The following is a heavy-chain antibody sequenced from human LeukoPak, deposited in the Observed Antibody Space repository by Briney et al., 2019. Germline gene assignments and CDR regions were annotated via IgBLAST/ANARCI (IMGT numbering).Heavy chain of an antibody. CDR3: AIAAPRGWFDP. J-gene: IGHJ5*02. Sequence: PSETLSLTCAVYGGSFSGYYWSWIRQPPGKGLEWIGEINHSGSTNYNPSLKSRVTISVDTSKNQFSLELSSVTAADTAVYYCAIAAPRGWFDPWGQGTLVTVSS. D-gene: IGHD6-6*01. CDR1: GGSFSGYY. V-gene: IGHV4-34*01. CDR2: INHSGST.